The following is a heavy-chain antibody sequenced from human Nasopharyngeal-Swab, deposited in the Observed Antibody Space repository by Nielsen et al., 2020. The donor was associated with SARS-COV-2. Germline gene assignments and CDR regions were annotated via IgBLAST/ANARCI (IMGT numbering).Heavy chain of an antibody. CDR2: INHSGST. CDR3: ARSVVVPVLPQYYFDY. D-gene: IGHD2-2*01. V-gene: IGHV4-34*01. Sequence: SETLSLTCAVYGGSFSDYYWSWIRQPPGKGPEWIGEINHSGSTNYNPSLKSRVTISLDTSKNQFSLKLSSVTAADTAVYYCARSVVVPVLPQYYFDYWGQGTLVTVSS. J-gene: IGHJ4*02. CDR1: GGSFSDYY.